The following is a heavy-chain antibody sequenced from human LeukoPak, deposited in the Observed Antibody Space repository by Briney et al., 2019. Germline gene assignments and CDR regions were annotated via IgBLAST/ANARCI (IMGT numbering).Heavy chain of an antibody. J-gene: IGHJ3*01. D-gene: IGHD3-22*01. CDR1: GGSISSTSYY. CDR2: IYYSGST. Sequence: SETLSLTCAVSGGSISSTSYYWAWIRQPPGKGLEWIGTIYYSGSTYHNPSLKSRVTLSVDTSRNQFSLRLSSVDAADTAVYYCAKAGVRYFDSSGLYAFDFWGQGTTVT. CDR3: AKAGVRYFDSSGLYAFDF. V-gene: IGHV4-39*01.